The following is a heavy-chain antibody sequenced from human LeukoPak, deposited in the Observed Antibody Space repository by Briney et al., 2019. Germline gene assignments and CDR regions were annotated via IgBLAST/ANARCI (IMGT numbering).Heavy chain of an antibody. V-gene: IGHV1-18*04. J-gene: IGHJ4*02. CDR3: ARAGEVVVAAERYFDY. CDR2: ISAYNGNT. Sequence: ASVKVSCKASGYTFTSYGISWVRQAPGQGLEWMGWISAYNGNTNYAQKLQGRVTMTTDTSTSTAYMELRSLRSDDTAVYYCARAGEVVVAAERYFDYWGQGTLVTVSS. CDR1: GYTFTSYG. D-gene: IGHD2-15*01.